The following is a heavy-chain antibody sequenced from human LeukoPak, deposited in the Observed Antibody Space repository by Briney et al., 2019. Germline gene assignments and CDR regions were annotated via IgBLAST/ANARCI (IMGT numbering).Heavy chain of an antibody. CDR3: AKDPTSGWGFDY. D-gene: IGHD6-19*01. V-gene: IGHV3-30*18. Sequence: GGSLRLSCAASGFTFNSYGMHWVRQAPGKGLDWVAVISYDGSKTYYADSVKGRFTISRDNSKNTLYLQMSSLRAEDTAVYYCAKDPTSGWGFDYWGRGTLLTVSS. J-gene: IGHJ4*02. CDR1: GFTFNSYG. CDR2: ISYDGSKT.